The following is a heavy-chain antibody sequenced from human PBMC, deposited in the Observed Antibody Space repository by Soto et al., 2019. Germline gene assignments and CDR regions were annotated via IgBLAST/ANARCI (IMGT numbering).Heavy chain of an antibody. Sequence: PGGSLRLSCAASGFAFSSYAMSWVRQAPGKGLEWVSAISGSGGSTYYADSVKGRFTISRDNSKNTLYLQMSSLRAEDTAVYYSAKCDGGYDIDYWGQGTLVTVSS. D-gene: IGHD5-12*01. J-gene: IGHJ4*02. CDR3: AKCDGGYDIDY. V-gene: IGHV3-23*01. CDR1: GFAFSSYA. CDR2: ISGSGGST.